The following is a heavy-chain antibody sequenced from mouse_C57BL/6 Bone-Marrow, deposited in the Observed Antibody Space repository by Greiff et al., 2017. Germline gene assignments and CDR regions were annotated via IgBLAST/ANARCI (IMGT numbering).Heavy chain of an antibody. J-gene: IGHJ4*01. CDR2: IDPSDSET. V-gene: IGHV1-52*01. Sequence: QVQLQQPGAELVRPGSSVKLSCKASGYTFTSYWMHWVKQRPIQGLEWIGNIDPSDSETHYNQKFKDKATLTVDKSSSTAYMQLSSLTSEDSAVYYCARDSNYEYYYAMDYWGQGTSVTVSS. D-gene: IGHD2-5*01. CDR3: ARDSNYEYYYAMDY. CDR1: GYTFTSYW.